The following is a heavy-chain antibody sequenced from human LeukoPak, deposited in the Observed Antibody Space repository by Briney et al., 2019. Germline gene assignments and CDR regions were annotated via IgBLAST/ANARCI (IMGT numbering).Heavy chain of an antibody. D-gene: IGHD6-19*01. CDR2: ISAYNGNT. Sequence: ASVKVSCKASGYTFTSYGISWVRQAPGQGLEWMGWISAYNGNTNYAQKLQGRVTMTTDTSTSTAYMELRSLRSDDTAVYYCARAGSSGWYSPGAFDIWGQGTMVTVSS. CDR3: ARAGSSGWYSPGAFDI. CDR1: GYTFTSYG. J-gene: IGHJ3*02. V-gene: IGHV1-18*01.